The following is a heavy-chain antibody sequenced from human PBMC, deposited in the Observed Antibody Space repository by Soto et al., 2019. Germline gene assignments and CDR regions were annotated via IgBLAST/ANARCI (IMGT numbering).Heavy chain of an antibody. V-gene: IGHV3-7*01. CDR2: IKQDGSEK. CDR3: STYRYCSGGSCSYWYFDL. D-gene: IGHD2-15*01. J-gene: IGHJ2*01. Sequence: GGSLRLSCAASGFTFSSYWMSWVRQAPGKGLEWVANIKQDGSEKYYVDSVKGRFTISRDNAKNSLYLQMNSLRAEDTAVYYCSTYRYCSGGSCSYWYFDLWGRGTLVTVSS. CDR1: GFTFSSYW.